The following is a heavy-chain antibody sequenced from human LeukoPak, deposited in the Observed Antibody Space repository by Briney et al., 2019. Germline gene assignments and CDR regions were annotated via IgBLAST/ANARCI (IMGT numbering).Heavy chain of an antibody. CDR3: ARIITMIVVVITDTHSDY. D-gene: IGHD3-22*01. CDR2: ISYDGSNK. Sequence: GGSLRLSCAASGFTFSSYAMHWVRQAPGKGLEWVAVISYDGSNKYYADSVKGRFIISRDNSKNTLYLQMNSLRAEDTAVYYCARIITMIVVVITDTHSDYWGQGTLVTVSS. CDR1: GFTFSSYA. J-gene: IGHJ4*02. V-gene: IGHV3-30-3*01.